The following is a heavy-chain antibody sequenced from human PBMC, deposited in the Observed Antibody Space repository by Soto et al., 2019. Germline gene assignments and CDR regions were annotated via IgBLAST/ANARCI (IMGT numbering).Heavy chain of an antibody. J-gene: IGHJ6*02. CDR3: ARDTNSPYYYYGMDV. CDR2: ISSSSSTI. Sequence: EVQLVESGGGLVQPGGSLRLSCAASGFTFSSYSMNWVRQAPGKGLEWVSYISSSSSTIYYADTVKGRFTISRDNAKNSLYLQRNSLRDEDTAVYYCARDTNSPYYYYGMDVWGQGTTVTVSS. D-gene: IGHD2-2*01. V-gene: IGHV3-48*02. CDR1: GFTFSSYS.